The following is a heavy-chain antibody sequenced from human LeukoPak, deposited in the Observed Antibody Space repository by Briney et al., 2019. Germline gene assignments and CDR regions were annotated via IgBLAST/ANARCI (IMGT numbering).Heavy chain of an antibody. CDR3: ARDRGLSSGHGGWFDP. V-gene: IGHV4-4*07. D-gene: IGHD6-19*01. Sequence: PSETLSLTCTVSGGSISNNYWTWIRQPAGKGLEYIGRIYSSGSTHYNPSLKSRVTMSVDTSKNQFSLKLTSVIVADTALYYCARDRGLSSGHGGWFDPCGQGTLVTVSS. CDR2: IYSSGST. CDR1: GGSISNNY. J-gene: IGHJ5*02.